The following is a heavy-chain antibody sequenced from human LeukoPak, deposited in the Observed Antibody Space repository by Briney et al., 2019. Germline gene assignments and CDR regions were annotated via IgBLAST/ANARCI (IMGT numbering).Heavy chain of an antibody. D-gene: IGHD2/OR15-2a*01. J-gene: IGHJ6*02. CDR2: ISNSGGST. CDR3: SKVLQYCYYGMDV. Sequence: PGGSLRLSCAASGFTFSNYDMSWVRQAPGKGLEWVSAISNSGGSTYYADSVKGRFTISRDNSKNTLYLQMNSLRAEDTAVYYCSKVLQYCYYGMDVWGQGTTVTVSS. V-gene: IGHV3-23*01. CDR1: GFTFSNYD.